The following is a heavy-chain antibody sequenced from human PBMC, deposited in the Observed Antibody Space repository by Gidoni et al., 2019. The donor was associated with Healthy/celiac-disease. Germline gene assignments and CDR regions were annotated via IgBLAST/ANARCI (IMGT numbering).Heavy chain of an antibody. Sequence: QVQLQESGPGLVKPSQTLSLTCTVSGGSISSGSYYWSWIRQPAGKGLEWIGRIYTSGSTNYNPSLKSRVTMSVDTSKNQFSLKLSSVTAADTAVYYCARDARITIFGVVISRHFDYWGQGTLVTVSS. CDR1: GGSISSGSYY. V-gene: IGHV4-61*02. CDR3: ARDARITIFGVVISRHFDY. J-gene: IGHJ4*02. CDR2: IYTSGST. D-gene: IGHD3-3*01.